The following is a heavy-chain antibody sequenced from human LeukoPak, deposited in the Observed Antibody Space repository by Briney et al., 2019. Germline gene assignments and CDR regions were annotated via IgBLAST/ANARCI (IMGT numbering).Heavy chain of an antibody. Sequence: ASVKVSCKASGGTFSSYAISWVRQAPGQGLEWMGGIIPIFGTANYAQQFQGRVTITADKSTSRAYMELRRLTSDDTAVYYCARGAYDVLTGYKFEYWGQGSLVTVSS. CDR3: ARGAYDVLTGYKFEY. D-gene: IGHD3-9*01. V-gene: IGHV1-69*06. J-gene: IGHJ4*02. CDR1: GGTFSSYA. CDR2: IIPIFGTA.